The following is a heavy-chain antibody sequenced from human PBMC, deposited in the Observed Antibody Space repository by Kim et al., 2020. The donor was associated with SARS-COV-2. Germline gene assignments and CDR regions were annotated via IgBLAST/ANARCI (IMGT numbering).Heavy chain of an antibody. D-gene: IGHD3-10*01. CDR1: GFTFSSYG. Sequence: GGSLRLSCAASGFTFSSYGMHWVRQAPGKGLEWVAVISYDGSNKYYADSVKGRFTISRDNSKNTLYLQMNSLRAEDTAVYYCARTYLNYGSGRGYFDYWGQGTLVTVSS. V-gene: IGHV3-33*05. CDR3: ARTYLNYGSGRGYFDY. CDR2: ISYDGSNK. J-gene: IGHJ4*02.